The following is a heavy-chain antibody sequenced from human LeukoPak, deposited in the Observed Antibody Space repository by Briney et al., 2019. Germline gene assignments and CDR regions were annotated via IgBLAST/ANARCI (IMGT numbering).Heavy chain of an antibody. Sequence: PGGSLRLSCAASGFTFSSYSMNWVRQAPGKGLEWVSSISSSSSYIYYADSVKGRFTISRDNAKNSLYLQMNSLRAEDTALYYCAKGVREMATITTGDAFDIWGQGTMVTVSS. CDR1: GFTFSSYS. V-gene: IGHV3-21*04. CDR2: ISSSSSYI. D-gene: IGHD5-24*01. J-gene: IGHJ3*02. CDR3: AKGVREMATITTGDAFDI.